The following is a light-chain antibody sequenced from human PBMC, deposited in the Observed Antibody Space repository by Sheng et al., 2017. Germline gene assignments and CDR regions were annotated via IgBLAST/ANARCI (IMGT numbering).Light chain of an antibody. J-gene: IGKJ1*01. CDR2: GVS. V-gene: IGKV3D-20*02. CDR1: QSVSSSY. Sequence: EVVLTQSPGTLSLSPGERAILSCRASQSVSSSYLVWYQHKPGQAPRLLIYGVSRRATGIPDRFSGSGSGTDFTLTISGLEPEDFAVYYCQQRSNWLWTFGQGTKVEIK. CDR3: QQRSNWLWT.